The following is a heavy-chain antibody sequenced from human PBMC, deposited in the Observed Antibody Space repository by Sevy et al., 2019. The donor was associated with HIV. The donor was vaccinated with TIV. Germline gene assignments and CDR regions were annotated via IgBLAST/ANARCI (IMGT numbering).Heavy chain of an antibody. Sequence: GGSLRLSCTASGFTFSTYAMSWVRQAPGKGLEWVSGISGSASTTYYGGAAYYADSVKGRFTITRDNAKNTLYLEMNSLRAEDTAVYYCATHRRGGVSYYFDYWGQGTLVTVSS. D-gene: IGHD3-3*01. CDR3: ATHRRGGVSYYFDY. V-gene: IGHV3-23*01. CDR1: GFTFSTYA. J-gene: IGHJ4*02. CDR2: ISGSASTTYYGGAA.